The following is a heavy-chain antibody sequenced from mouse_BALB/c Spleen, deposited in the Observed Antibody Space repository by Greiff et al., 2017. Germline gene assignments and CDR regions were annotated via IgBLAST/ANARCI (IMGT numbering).Heavy chain of an antibody. V-gene: IGHV1-87*01. J-gene: IGHJ2*01. D-gene: IGHD1-2*01. Sequence: QVQLKQSGAELARPGASVKLSCKASGYTFTSYWMQWVKQRPGQGLEWIGAIYPGDGDTRYTQKFKGKATLTADKSSSTAYMQLSSLASEDSAVYYCAIHYYGYYFDYWGQGTTLTVSS. CDR1: GYTFTSYW. CDR3: AIHYYGYYFDY. CDR2: IYPGDGDT.